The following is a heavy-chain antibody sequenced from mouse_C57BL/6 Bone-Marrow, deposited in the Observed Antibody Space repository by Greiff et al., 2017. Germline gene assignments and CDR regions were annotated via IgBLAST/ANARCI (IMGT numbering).Heavy chain of an antibody. D-gene: IGHD1-1*01. CDR3: ARNDYGSSYGSSWFAY. J-gene: IGHJ3*01. CDR2: IYPGDGDT. V-gene: IGHV1-82*01. CDR1: GYAFSSSW. Sequence: QVQLQQSGPELVKPGASVKISCKASGYAFSSSWMNWVKQRPGKGLEWIGRIYPGDGDTNYNGKFKGKATLTADKSSSTAYMQLSSLTSEDSAVYFCARNDYGSSYGSSWFAYWGQGTLVTVSA.